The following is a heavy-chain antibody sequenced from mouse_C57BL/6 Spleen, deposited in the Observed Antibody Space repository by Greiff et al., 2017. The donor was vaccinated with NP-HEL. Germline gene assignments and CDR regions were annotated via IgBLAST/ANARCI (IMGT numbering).Heavy chain of an antibody. Sequence: QVQLQQPGAELVRPGSSVKLSCKASGYTFTSYWMDWVKQRPGQGLEWIGNIYPSDSETHYNQKFKDKATLTVDKSSSTAYMQLSSLTSEDSAVYYCARTGGSSYVLDYWGQGTTLTVSS. V-gene: IGHV1-61*01. CDR3: ARTGGSSYVLDY. CDR2: IYPSDSET. D-gene: IGHD1-1*01. CDR1: GYTFTSYW. J-gene: IGHJ2*01.